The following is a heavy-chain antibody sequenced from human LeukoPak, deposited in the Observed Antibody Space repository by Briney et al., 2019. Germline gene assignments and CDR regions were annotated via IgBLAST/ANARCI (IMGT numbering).Heavy chain of an antibody. D-gene: IGHD4-17*01. V-gene: IGHV1-58*02. J-gene: IGHJ4*02. CDR2: IVVGSGNT. CDR1: GFTFTSSA. CDR3: AAGSYSGPTVTTSLDY. Sequence: ASVKVSCKASGFTFTSSAMQWVRQARGQRLEWIGWIVVGSGNTNYAQKFQERVTITRDMSTSTAYMELSSLRSEDTAVYYCAAGSYSGPTVTTSLDYWGQGTLVTVSS.